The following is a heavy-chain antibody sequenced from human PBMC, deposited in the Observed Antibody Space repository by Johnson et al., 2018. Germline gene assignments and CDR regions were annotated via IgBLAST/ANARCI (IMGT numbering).Heavy chain of an antibody. V-gene: IGHV1-69*01. CDR3: ARDHVRLVYYYYGMDV. J-gene: IGHJ6*02. Sequence: VQLLESGAEVKKPGSSVKVSCKASGGTFSSYAISWVRQAPGQGLEWMGGIIPIFGTANYAQKFQGRVTITADESTSTAYMERSSLRSEDTAVYDCARDHVRLVYYYYGMDVWGQGTTVTFSS. CDR2: IIPIFGTA. CDR1: GGTFSSYA.